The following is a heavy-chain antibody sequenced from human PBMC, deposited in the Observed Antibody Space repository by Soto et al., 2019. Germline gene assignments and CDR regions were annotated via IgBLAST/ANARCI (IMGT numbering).Heavy chain of an antibody. D-gene: IGHD1-26*01. V-gene: IGHV3-23*01. CDR1: GLTLSSYA. Sequence: PGGSLRLSCAASGLTLSSYAMNWVRQAPGKGLEWVAVVSDSGRRTDCAESVKGRFTISRDSSKNTVYLEMNTLRAEDTAVYYCAKDRVAGAIADRFDSWGQGALVTVSS. CDR3: AKDRVAGAIADRFDS. J-gene: IGHJ5*01. CDR2: VSDSGRRT.